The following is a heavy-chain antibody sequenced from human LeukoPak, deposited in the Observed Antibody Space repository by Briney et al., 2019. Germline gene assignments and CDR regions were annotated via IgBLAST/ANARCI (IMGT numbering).Heavy chain of an antibody. V-gene: IGHV3-74*01. CDR3: ARDRGYCSSTSCRTRWFDP. CDR1: GFTFSSYW. Sequence: GGSLRLSCAASGFTFSSYWMHWVRQAPGKGLVWVSRINSDGSSTSYADPVKGRFTISRDNAKNTLYLQMNSLRAEDTAVYYCARDRGYCSSTSCRTRWFDPWGQGTLVTVSS. D-gene: IGHD2-2*01. J-gene: IGHJ5*02. CDR2: INSDGSST.